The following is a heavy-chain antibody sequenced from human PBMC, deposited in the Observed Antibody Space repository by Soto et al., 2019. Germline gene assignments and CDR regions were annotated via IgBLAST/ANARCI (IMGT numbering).Heavy chain of an antibody. V-gene: IGHV4-59*01. D-gene: IGHD6-13*01. CDR1: GGSISSYY. CDR3: ARSPSIAAAGRLTHFDY. Sequence: SETLSLTCTVSGGSISSYYWSWIRQPPGKGLEWIGYIYYSGSTNYNPSLKSRVTISVDTSKNQFSLKLSSVTAADTAVYYCARSPSIAAAGRLTHFDYWGQGTLVTVSS. J-gene: IGHJ4*02. CDR2: IYYSGST.